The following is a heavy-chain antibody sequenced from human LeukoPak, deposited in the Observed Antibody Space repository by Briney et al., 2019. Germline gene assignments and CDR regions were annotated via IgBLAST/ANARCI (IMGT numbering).Heavy chain of an antibody. CDR1: GFTFSSYG. Sequence: GGSLRLSCAASGFTFSSYGMHWVRQAPGKGLEWVAVISYDGSNKYYADSVKGRFTISRDNSKNTLYLQMNSLRAEDTAVYYCAKDLGEMATGAFDNWGQGTMVTVSS. V-gene: IGHV3-30*18. CDR3: AKDLGEMATGAFDN. D-gene: IGHD5-24*01. J-gene: IGHJ3*02. CDR2: ISYDGSNK.